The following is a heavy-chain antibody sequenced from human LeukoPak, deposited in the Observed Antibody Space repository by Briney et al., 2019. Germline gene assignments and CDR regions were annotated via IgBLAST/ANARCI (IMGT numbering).Heavy chain of an antibody. V-gene: IGHV3-21*01. CDR3: ARRHGGDAFDI. CDR1: GFTFSSYS. CDR2: ISSSSSYI. Sequence: GGSLRLSCAASGFTFSSYSMNWVRQAPGKGPEWVSSISSSSSYIYYADSVKGRFTISRDNAKNSLYLQMNSLRAEDTAVYYCARRHGGDAFDIWGQGTMVTVSS. J-gene: IGHJ3*02.